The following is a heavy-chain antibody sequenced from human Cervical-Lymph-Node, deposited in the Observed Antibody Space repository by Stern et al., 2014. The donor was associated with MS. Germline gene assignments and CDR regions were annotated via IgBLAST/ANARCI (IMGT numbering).Heavy chain of an antibody. V-gene: IGHV1-18*04. J-gene: IGHJ5*02. D-gene: IGHD6-19*01. CDR2: ISGYNGNT. CDR1: GYTFTSYG. CDR3: ARVDSSGWKRNWFDP. Sequence: QMQLVQSGAEVKKPGASVKVCCKASGYTFTSYGISWVRQAPGQGLEWMGWISGYNGNTNYAQKLQGRVTMTTDTSTSTAYMELRSLRSDDTAVYYCARVDSSGWKRNWFDPWGQGTLVTVSS.